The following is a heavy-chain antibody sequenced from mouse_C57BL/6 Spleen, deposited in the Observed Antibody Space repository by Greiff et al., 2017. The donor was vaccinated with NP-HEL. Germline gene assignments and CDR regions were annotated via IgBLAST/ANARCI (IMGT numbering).Heavy chain of an antibody. CDR3: AREGGTNFDV. Sequence: EVQLQQSGPELVKPGASVKISCKASGYTFTDYYMNWVKQSHGKSLEWIGDINPNNGGTSYNQKFKGKATLTVDKSSSTAYIELRSLTSEDSAVYYCAREGGTNFDVWGTGTTVTVSS. V-gene: IGHV1-26*01. J-gene: IGHJ1*03. CDR2: INPNNGGT. CDR1: GYTFTDYY. D-gene: IGHD4-1*01.